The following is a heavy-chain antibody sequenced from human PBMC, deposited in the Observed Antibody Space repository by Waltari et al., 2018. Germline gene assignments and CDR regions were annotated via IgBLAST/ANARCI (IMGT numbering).Heavy chain of an antibody. D-gene: IGHD3-10*01. J-gene: IGHJ3*02. Sequence: SVKVSCKASGYTFTSYDINWVRQATGQGLEWMGWMNPNSGHTGYAQKFQGRVTMTRNTSISTAYMELSSLRSEDTAVYYCARRRARGGGSARLHPYAFDIWGQGTMVTVSS. V-gene: IGHV1-8*01. CDR3: ARRRARGGGSARLHPYAFDI. CDR2: MNPNSGHT. CDR1: GYTFTSYD.